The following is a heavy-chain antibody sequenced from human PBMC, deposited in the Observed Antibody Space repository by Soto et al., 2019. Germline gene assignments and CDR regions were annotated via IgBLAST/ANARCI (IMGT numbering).Heavy chain of an antibody. D-gene: IGHD3-10*01. J-gene: IGHJ4*02. V-gene: IGHV1-8*01. Sequence: QVQLVQSGAEVKELGASVKVSFQASGYSCTSLYINWMRQATGQGLEWMGWMSPGCGSAGHAQKFHGRVIMTRDTSRGTAYMELSSLRSEDTAVYYFARGVDAGVDFWGQGTLVTV. CDR1: GYSCTSLY. CDR3: ARGVDAGVDF. CDR2: MSPGCGSA.